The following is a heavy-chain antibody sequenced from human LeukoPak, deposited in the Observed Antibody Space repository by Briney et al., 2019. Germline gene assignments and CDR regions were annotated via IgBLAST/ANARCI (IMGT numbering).Heavy chain of an antibody. J-gene: IGHJ6*03. CDR1: GFTLSNYW. Sequence: KSGGSLRLSCAASGFTLSNYWTHWVRQAPGKGLEWVGRIKSKTDGGTTDYAAPVKGRFTISRDDSKNTLYLQMNSLKTEDTAVYYCTTALTIIGDYYYYYYMDVWGKGTTVTVSS. V-gene: IGHV3-15*01. CDR2: IKSKTDGGTT. D-gene: IGHD3-3*01. CDR3: TTALTIIGDYYYYYYMDV.